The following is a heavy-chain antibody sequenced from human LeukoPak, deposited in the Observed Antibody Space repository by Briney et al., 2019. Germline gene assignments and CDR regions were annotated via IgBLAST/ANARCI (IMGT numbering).Heavy chain of an antibody. J-gene: IGHJ5*02. CDR3: ASLGTLRS. CDR2: ISYSGTN. V-gene: IGHV4-39*01. D-gene: IGHD3-10*01. CDR1: GGSVSSSSYY. Sequence: SGTLSLTCTVSGGSVSSSSYYWGWIRQPPGKGLEWIGSISYSGTNYNNPSLKSRVSVSIDTSKNQFSVKLTSVTAADTAMYYCASLGTLRSWGRGTLVTVSS.